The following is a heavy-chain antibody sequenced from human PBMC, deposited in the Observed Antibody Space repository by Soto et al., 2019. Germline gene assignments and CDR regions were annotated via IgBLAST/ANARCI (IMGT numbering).Heavy chain of an antibody. V-gene: IGHV1-8*01. CDR2: MNPNSGNT. CDR1: GYTFTSYD. CDR3: ARDMEGTTVTTGYYYYGMDV. J-gene: IGHJ6*02. Sequence: ASVKVSCKASGYTFTSYDINWVRQATGQGLEWMGWMNPNSGNTGYAQKFQGRVTMTRNTSISTAYMELSSLRSEDTAVYYCARDMEGTTVTTGYYYYGMDVWRQGTTVTVSS. D-gene: IGHD4-17*01.